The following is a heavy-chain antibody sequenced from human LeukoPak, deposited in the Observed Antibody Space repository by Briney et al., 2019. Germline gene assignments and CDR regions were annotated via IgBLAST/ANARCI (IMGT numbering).Heavy chain of an antibody. CDR1: GFTFSSYE. CDR2: ISSSGSTI. Sequence: GGSLRLSCAASGFTFSSYEMNWVRQAPGKGLEWASYISSSGSTIYYADSVKGRFTISRDNAKNSLYLQMNSLRAEDTAVYYCAREGYYDSSGYEAWGQGTLVTVSS. V-gene: IGHV3-48*03. D-gene: IGHD3-22*01. CDR3: AREGYYDSSGYEA. J-gene: IGHJ5*02.